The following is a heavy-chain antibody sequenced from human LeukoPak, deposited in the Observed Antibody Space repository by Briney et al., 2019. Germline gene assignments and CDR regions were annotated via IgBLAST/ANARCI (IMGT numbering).Heavy chain of an antibody. V-gene: IGHV3-30*04. D-gene: IGHD1-7*01. CDR1: GFTFSSYA. CDR3: ARDSSWNYVSLNY. Sequence: GGSLRLSCAASGFTFSSYAMHWVRQAPGKGLEWVAVISYDGSNKYYADSVKGRFTISRDNPKNTLYLQMNSLRAEDTAVYYCARDSSWNYVSLNYWGQGTLVTVSS. CDR2: ISYDGSNK. J-gene: IGHJ4*02.